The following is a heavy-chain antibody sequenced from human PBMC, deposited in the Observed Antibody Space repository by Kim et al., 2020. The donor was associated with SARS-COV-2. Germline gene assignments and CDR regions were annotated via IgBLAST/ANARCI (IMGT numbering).Heavy chain of an antibody. Sequence: GGSLRLSCAASGFSFSSYAMSWVRQAPGKGLEWVSSLSTNGDNTYYADSVKGRFTISRDNSRNTLNLQMNSLRAEDTAVYYCVKNSSSSIYSGLGVWGQG. CDR1: GFSFSSYA. J-gene: IGHJ6*02. V-gene: IGHV3-23*01. CDR3: VKNSSSSIYSGLGV. CDR2: LSTNGDNT. D-gene: IGHD2-2*01.